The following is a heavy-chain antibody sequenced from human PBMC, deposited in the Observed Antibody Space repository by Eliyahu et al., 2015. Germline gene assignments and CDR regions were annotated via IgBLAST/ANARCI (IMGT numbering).Heavy chain of an antibody. CDR3: ARGGITVVKY. CDR2: XNRSGST. Sequence: QVQLQQWGAGLLKPSETLSLTXAVYGGSFSTYYWSWIRQTPGKGLEWIGEXNRSGSTNYNPSLKXRVTISIDTSKNQFSLKLTSVTAADTAVYYCARGGITVVKYWGQGTLVTVSS. V-gene: IGHV4-34*01. J-gene: IGHJ4*02. D-gene: IGHD4-23*01. CDR1: GGSFSTYY.